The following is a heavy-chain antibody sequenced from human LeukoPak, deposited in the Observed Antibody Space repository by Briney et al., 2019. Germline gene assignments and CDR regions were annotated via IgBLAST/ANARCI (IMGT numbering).Heavy chain of an antibody. CDR2: INPSGGST. V-gene: IGHV1-46*01. J-gene: IGHJ4*02. CDR1: GYTLTNYY. CDR3: ARVSSNWYYDY. D-gene: IGHD6-13*01. Sequence: ASVKVSCKASGYTLTNYYMDWVRQAPGQGLEWMGIINPSGGSTSYAQNFQGRTTMTRDTSTSTVYMELSSLRSEDTAVYFCARVSSNWYYDYWGQGTLVTVSS.